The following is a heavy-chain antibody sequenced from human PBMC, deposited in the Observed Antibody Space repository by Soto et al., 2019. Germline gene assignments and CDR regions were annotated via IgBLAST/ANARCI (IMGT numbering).Heavy chain of an antibody. CDR3: ARDVDFGDYYFDY. V-gene: IGHV1-18*01. D-gene: IGHD4-17*01. CDR1: GYTFTSYG. CDR2: ISAYNGNT. Sequence: ASVKVSCKASGYTFTSYGISWVRQAPGQGLEWMGWISAYNGNTNYAQKLQGRVTMTTYTSPSTAYMELRSLRSDATAVYYCARDVDFGDYYFDYWGQGTLVTISS. J-gene: IGHJ4*02.